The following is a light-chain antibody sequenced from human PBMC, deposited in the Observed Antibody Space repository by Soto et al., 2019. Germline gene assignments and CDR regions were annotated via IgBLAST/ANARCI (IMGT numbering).Light chain of an antibody. CDR2: DAS. Sequence: EIVLTHSPATLSLSLWEIATLSCRASQSVNSNYLAWHQQKPGQAPRLLIYDASNRATGIPARFSGSGSGTDFTLTISSLEPEDFAVYYCQQRSNWPNTFGQGTRLEIK. J-gene: IGKJ5*01. CDR3: QQRSNWPNT. CDR1: QSVNSNY. V-gene: IGKV3-11*01.